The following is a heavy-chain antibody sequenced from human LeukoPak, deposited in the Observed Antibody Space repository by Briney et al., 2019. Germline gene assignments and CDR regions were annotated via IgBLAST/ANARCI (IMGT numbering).Heavy chain of an antibody. CDR1: RGLFSSYA. D-gene: IGHD1-1*01. CDR2: IIPLFGSA. V-gene: IGHV1-69*05. CDR3: AREVSRNDGTLDF. J-gene: IGHJ4*02. Sequence: ASVKVSCKVSRGLFSSYAFSWVRQAPGQGLQWMGGIIPLFGSANYAQTFQGRVTFTRTASISTAYMELNSLTSDDTGVYYCAREVSRNDGTLDFWGQGTLVTVSS.